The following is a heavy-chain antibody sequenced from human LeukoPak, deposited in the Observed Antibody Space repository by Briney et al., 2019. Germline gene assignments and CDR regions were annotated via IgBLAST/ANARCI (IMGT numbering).Heavy chain of an antibody. Sequence: PGGSLRLSCAASGFTFSSSWMSWVRQAPGKGLEWVANIKQDGSQKYYVDSVKGRFTISRDNAQNSLSLQMSSLRVEDTAVYFCARVDYDSYGYYDLWGQGTLVTVSS. CDR3: ARVDYDSYGYYDL. CDR2: IKQDGSQK. CDR1: GFTFSSSW. V-gene: IGHV3-7*01. J-gene: IGHJ4*02. D-gene: IGHD3-22*01.